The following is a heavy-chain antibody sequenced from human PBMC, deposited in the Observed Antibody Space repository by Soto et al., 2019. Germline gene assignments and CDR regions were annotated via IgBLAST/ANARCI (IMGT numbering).Heavy chain of an antibody. D-gene: IGHD4-17*01. Sequence: GGSLRLSCAASGFTFTSYAMSWVRQAPGKGLEWVATISGDAGGTYYADSVKGRFTISRDFSKNTLYLQMKTLRAEDTATYYCAKAMTTVTTPESHLGSWGQGILVTVSS. J-gene: IGHJ5*02. CDR3: AKAMTTVTTPESHLGS. V-gene: IGHV3-23*01. CDR1: GFTFTSYA. CDR2: ISGDAGGT.